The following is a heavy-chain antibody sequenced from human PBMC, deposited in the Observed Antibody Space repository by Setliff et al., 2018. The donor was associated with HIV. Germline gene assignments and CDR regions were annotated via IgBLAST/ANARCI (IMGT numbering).Heavy chain of an antibody. CDR2: INHSGST. J-gene: IGHJ4*02. D-gene: IGHD3-10*01. Sequence: PSETLSLTCFVSGGSISSGGYYWSWVRQPPGKGLEWIGEINHSGSTNYNPSLKSRVTISVDTSKSQFSLRLNSVTATDTALYYCARGRFHRLHRPYSGSGSLGIQYFDYWGQGTLVTVSS. V-gene: IGHV4-34*01. CDR1: GGSISSGGYY. CDR3: ARGRFHRLHRPYSGSGSLGIQYFDY.